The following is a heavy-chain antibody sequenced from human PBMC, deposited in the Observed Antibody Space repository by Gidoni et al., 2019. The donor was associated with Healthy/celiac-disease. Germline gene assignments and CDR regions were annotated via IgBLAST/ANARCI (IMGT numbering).Heavy chain of an antibody. D-gene: IGHD6-19*01. V-gene: IGHV4-61*01. Sequence: QVQLQESGPGLVKPSETLSLPCTVSGRSVSSGSYYWSWIRQPPGKGLEWIGYIYYSGSTNYNPSLKSRVTISVDTSKNQFSLKLSSVTAADTAVYYCSCIAVNAELDYWGQGTLVTVSS. CDR1: GRSVSSGSYY. CDR2: IYYSGST. CDR3: SCIAVNAELDY. J-gene: IGHJ4*02.